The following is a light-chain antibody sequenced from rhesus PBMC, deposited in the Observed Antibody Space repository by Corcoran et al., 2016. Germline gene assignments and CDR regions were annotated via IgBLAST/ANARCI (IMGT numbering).Light chain of an antibody. Sequence: DIQMSQSPSSLSASVGDKVTITCRASQGISNALAWYKPKPGKAPKLLSFGASSLESGVPSRFRGRRSGTDFTLTISSLQHEDFATYYCQQSYRTPYSFGQGTKVEIK. J-gene: IGKJ2*01. CDR1: QGISNA. CDR2: GAS. V-gene: IGKV1-33*02. CDR3: QQSYRTPYS.